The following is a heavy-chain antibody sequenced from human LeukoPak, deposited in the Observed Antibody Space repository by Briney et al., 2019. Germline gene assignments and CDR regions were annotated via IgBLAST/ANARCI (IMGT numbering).Heavy chain of an antibody. CDR1: GFTFSSYG. CDR3: AKAPLAYRTSGSYACGMDV. J-gene: IGHJ6*02. V-gene: IGHV3-33*06. Sequence: GGSLRLSCEASGFTFSSYGIHWVRQAPGKGLEWVAVIWYDGSNKYYADSVKGRFTISRDNSKNTLYLQMNSLRAEDTAVYYCAKAPLAYRTSGSYACGMDVWGQGTTVTVSS. D-gene: IGHD3-10*01. CDR2: IWYDGSNK.